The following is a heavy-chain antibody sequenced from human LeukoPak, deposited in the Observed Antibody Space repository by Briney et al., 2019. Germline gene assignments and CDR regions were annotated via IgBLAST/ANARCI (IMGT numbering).Heavy chain of an antibody. CDR3: AKDPLYCSSTSCYHNYYYGMDV. J-gene: IGHJ6*02. CDR2: ISYDGSNK. D-gene: IGHD2-2*01. Sequence: GGSRRLSGAASGLTFSSYGMHWVRQAPGKGLEWVAVISYDGSNKHYADSVKGRFTISRDNSKNTLYLQMNSLRAADTAVYYCAKDPLYCSSTSCYHNYYYGMDVWGQGTTVTVSS. V-gene: IGHV3-30*18. CDR1: GLTFSSYG.